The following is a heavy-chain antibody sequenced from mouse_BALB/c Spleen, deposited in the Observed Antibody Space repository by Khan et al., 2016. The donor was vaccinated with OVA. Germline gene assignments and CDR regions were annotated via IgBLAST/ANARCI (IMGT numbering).Heavy chain of an antibody. D-gene: IGHD1-1*01. V-gene: IGHV1S41*01. CDR2: IAPGSGST. J-gene: IGHJ4*01. Sequence: DLVKPGASVKLSCKASGYTFTNYWINWIKQRPGQGLEWIGRIAPGSGSTTFNEMFKGKATLTVDTSSSTAYIQLTSLSSEDSAVYFSARSNYYGSGLYAMDYWGQGTSVTVSS. CDR3: ARSNYYGSGLYAMDY. CDR1: GYTFTNYW.